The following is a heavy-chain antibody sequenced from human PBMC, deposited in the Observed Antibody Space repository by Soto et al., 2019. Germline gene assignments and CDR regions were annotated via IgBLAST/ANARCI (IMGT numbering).Heavy chain of an antibody. V-gene: IGHV3-23*01. CDR1: GFTFSSYA. D-gene: IGHD2-15*01. Sequence: GGSLRLSCAASGFTFSSYAMSWVRQAPGKGLEWVSAISGSGGSTYYADSVKGRFTISRDNSKNTLYLQMNSLRAEDTAVYYCAKDAHDIVVVVAATDIDYWGQGTLVTVSS. CDR2: ISGSGGST. J-gene: IGHJ4*02. CDR3: AKDAHDIVVVVAATDIDY.